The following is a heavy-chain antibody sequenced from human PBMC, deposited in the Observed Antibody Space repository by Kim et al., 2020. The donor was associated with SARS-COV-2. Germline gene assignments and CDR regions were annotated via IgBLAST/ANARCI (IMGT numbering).Heavy chain of an antibody. J-gene: IGHJ4*02. CDR2: ISSSSSYI. CDR3: ARGGYCSGGSCYSRLALDY. Sequence: GGSLRLSCAASGFTFSSYSMNWVRQAPGKGLEWVSYISSSSSYIYYADSVKGRFTITRDNAKNSLYLQRNSLRAEDTAVYYCARGGYCSGGSCYSRLALDYWGQGILVTVSS. CDR1: GFTFSSYS. D-gene: IGHD2-15*01. V-gene: IGHV3-21*01.